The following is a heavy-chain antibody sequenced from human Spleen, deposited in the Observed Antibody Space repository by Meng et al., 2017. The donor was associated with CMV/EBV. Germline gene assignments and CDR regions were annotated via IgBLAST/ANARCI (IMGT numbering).Heavy chain of an antibody. Sequence: GSLRLSCTVSGGSISSASYYWGWIRQPPGKRLEWIGTINYSGSTYYNPSLKSRVAIFVDTSNNHFSLKLSSVTAADTAVYYCARHFTGNRYFNLWGRGTLVTVSS. D-gene: IGHD1-14*01. CDR2: INYSGST. J-gene: IGHJ2*01. CDR3: ARHFTGNRYFNL. CDR1: GGSISSASYY. V-gene: IGHV4-39*01.